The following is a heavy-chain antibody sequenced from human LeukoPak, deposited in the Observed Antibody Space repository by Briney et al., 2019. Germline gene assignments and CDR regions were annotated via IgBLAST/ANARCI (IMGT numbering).Heavy chain of an antibody. Sequence: SETLSLTCTVSGGFISNYYWSWIRQPPGKGLEWIGYFHYSGSTKYNPSPKSRVTISLDTSKNHFSLKLNSVTAADTAVYYCATSSDYGGNPVGDFFDYWGQGSLVTVSS. CDR3: ATSSDYGGNPVGDFFDY. J-gene: IGHJ4*02. CDR2: FHYSGST. CDR1: GGFISNYY. V-gene: IGHV4-59*08. D-gene: IGHD4-23*01.